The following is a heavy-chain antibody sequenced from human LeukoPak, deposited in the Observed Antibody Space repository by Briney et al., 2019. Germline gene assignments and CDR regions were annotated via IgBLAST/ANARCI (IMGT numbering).Heavy chain of an antibody. D-gene: IGHD3-9*01. CDR1: GGTFSSYA. Sequence: ASVKVSCKASGGTFSSYAISWVRQAPGQGLERMGGIIPIFGTANYAQKFQGRVTITADESTSTAYMELSSLRSEDTAVYYCARDRYHYYFDYWGQGTLVTVSS. J-gene: IGHJ4*02. CDR2: IIPIFGTA. CDR3: ARDRYHYYFDY. V-gene: IGHV1-69*01.